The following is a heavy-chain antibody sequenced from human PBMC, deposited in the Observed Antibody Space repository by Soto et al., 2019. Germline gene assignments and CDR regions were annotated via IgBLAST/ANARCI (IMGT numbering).Heavy chain of an antibody. CDR2: INPSGGST. D-gene: IGHD3-3*01. CDR3: ARGGRITIFGVAKDYHMDD. J-gene: IGHJ6*03. Sequence: GASVKVSCKASGYTFTSYYMHWVRQAPGQGLEWMGIINPSGGSTSYAQKFQGRVTMTRDTSTSTVYMELSSLRSEDTAVYYCARGGRITIFGVAKDYHMDDRGKGTTATVPS. V-gene: IGHV1-46*03. CDR1: GYTFTSYY.